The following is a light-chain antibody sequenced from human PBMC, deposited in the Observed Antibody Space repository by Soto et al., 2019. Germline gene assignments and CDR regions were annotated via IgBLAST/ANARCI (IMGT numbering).Light chain of an antibody. CDR2: AVS. J-gene: IGLJ2*01. CDR1: SSDVGGYNY. Sequence: QSVLTQPASVSGSPGQSITISCTGTSSDVGGYNYVSWYQQHPGKAPKLVIYAVSNRPSGVSSRFSGSKSGNTASLTMSGLQAEDEATYYCSSYTTSSTLLIFGGGTQLTVL. CDR3: SSYTTSSTLLI. V-gene: IGLV2-14*01.